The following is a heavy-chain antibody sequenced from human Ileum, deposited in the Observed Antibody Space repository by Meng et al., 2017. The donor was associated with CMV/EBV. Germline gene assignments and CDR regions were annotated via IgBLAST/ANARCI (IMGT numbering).Heavy chain of an antibody. V-gene: IGHV4-30-4*01. CDR2: IYYNGIT. CDR1: GASITNDDYY. Sequence: QVTLQESGPGRVKPSPTLSLTCTVSGASITNDDYYWSWIRQPPGKGLEWIGYIYYNGITYYNPSLKSRIAILVDTSKSQFSLIVSSVTAADTAVYYCAKYSGPSRWFDPWGQGTLVTVSS. J-gene: IGHJ5*02. CDR3: AKYSGPSRWFDP. D-gene: IGHD5-12*01.